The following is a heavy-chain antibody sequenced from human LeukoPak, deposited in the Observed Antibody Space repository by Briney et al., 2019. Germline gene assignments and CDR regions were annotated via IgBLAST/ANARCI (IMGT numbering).Heavy chain of an antibody. J-gene: IGHJ4*02. CDR3: ARDYPAARAEATISRLAY. CDR1: GGTFSSYA. CDR2: IIPIFGTA. D-gene: IGHD5-12*01. Sequence: ASVKVSCKASGGTFSSYAISWVRQAPGQGLEWMGGIIPIFGTANYAQKFQGRVTITADKSTSTAYMELSSLRSEDTAVYYCARDYPAARAEATISRLAYWGQGTLVTVSS. V-gene: IGHV1-69*06.